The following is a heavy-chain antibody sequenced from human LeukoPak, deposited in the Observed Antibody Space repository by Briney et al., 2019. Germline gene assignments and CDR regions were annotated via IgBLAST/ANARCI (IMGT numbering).Heavy chain of an antibody. J-gene: IGHJ5*02. CDR2: TYYRSKWCH. CDR1: GDSVSSNNAA. D-gene: IGHD4-17*01. Sequence: SQTLSLTCALSGDSVSSNNAAWVWIRQSPSRGLEWLGRTYYRSKWCHDYAVSVKSRISFNPDTSKNQFFLQLNSVTPEDTAVYYCARDVNGAFTRSWFDPWGQGTRVTVS. V-gene: IGHV6-1*01. CDR3: ARDVNGAFTRSWFDP.